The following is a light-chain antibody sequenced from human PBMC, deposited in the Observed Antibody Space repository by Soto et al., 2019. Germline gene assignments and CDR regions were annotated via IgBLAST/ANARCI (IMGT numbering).Light chain of an antibody. CDR1: QSVSSNH. J-gene: IGKJ1*01. CDR3: QQYGSSPQT. CDR2: GAS. Sequence: EIVMTQSPATLSLSPGERATLSCRASQSVSSNHLAWYQQKRGQPPRLLIYGASSRATGTPGRFSGSGSGTDFTLTITRLEPEDFAVYYCQQYGSSPQTFGQGTKVDIK. V-gene: IGKV3-20*01.